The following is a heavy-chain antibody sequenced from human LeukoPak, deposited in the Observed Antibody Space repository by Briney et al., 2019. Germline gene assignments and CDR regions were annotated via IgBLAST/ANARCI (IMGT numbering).Heavy chain of an antibody. CDR1: GGSISTNNW. D-gene: IGHD3-10*01. CDR3: ARESDAEGVTMDLFDY. CDR2: IYHSGST. J-gene: IGHJ4*02. V-gene: IGHV4-4*02. Sequence: SGTLSLTCAVSGGSISTNNWWSWVRQPPGKGLEWIGQIYHSGSTNYNPSLKSRVTMSVDKSKNQFSLKLSSVTAADTAVYYCARESDAEGVTMDLFDYWGQGTLVTVSS.